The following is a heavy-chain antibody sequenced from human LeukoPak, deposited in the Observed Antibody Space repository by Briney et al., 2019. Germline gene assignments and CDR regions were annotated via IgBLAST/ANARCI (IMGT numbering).Heavy chain of an antibody. D-gene: IGHD3-22*01. CDR2: ISINGGST. Sequence: GGSLRLSCSASGFTFSSYAMHWVRQAPGKGLEYVSGISINGGSTDYADSVKGRFTISRDNSKNTVYLQMSSLRSEDTAVYYCARRSGDSSGYYEGHWYFDLWGRGTLVTVSS. V-gene: IGHV3-64D*06. CDR1: GFTFSSYA. J-gene: IGHJ2*01. CDR3: ARRSGDSSGYYEGHWYFDL.